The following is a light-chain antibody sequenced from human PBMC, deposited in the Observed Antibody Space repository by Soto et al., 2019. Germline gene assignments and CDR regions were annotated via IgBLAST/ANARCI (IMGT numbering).Light chain of an antibody. CDR1: LPISNY. Sequence: DIQMTQSPSSLSASVGARVTITCRASLPISNYLAWYQQKPGKIPNILIHAASTLRAGVPSRGSGSGSWTDLTLTISSLQPEDVAAYYGQKYNSDPLPFGGGTKVEIK. V-gene: IGKV1-27*01. CDR2: AAS. J-gene: IGKJ4*01. CDR3: QKYNSDPLP.